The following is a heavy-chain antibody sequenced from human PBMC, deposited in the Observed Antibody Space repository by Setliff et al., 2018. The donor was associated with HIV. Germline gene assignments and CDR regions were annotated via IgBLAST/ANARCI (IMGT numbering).Heavy chain of an antibody. J-gene: IGHJ4*02. Sequence: SETLSLTCTVSGGSIRSFYWSWVRKPAGKRLEWIGHISPSESTNYHPALKSRATISLDTSKSQVHLTLTSVTAADTAIYYSARHVSVGPTYYYDSWGQGTLVTVSS. V-gene: IGHV4-4*07. CDR3: ARHVSVGPTYYYDS. CDR1: GGSIRSFY. D-gene: IGHD3-3*01. CDR2: ISPSEST.